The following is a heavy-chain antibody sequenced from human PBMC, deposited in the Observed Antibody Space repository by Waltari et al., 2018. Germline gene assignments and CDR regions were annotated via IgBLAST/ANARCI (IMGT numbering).Heavy chain of an antibody. J-gene: IGHJ4*02. CDR3: ARESRSTAGIDY. D-gene: IGHD2-2*01. Sequence: QVQLVQSAAEVKKPGSSVKVSCKASGDTFSGYAITWVRQAPGQGLEWMGRIIPRLDISNYAQKFRGRITITADRSTSTAYLELNSLRSEDTAVYYCARESRSTAGIDYWGQGAQVTVSS. CDR2: IIPRLDIS. CDR1: GDTFSGYA. V-gene: IGHV1-69*09.